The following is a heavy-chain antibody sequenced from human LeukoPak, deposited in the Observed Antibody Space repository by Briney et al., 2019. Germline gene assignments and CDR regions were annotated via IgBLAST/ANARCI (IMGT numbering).Heavy chain of an antibody. CDR1: GFTFDDYA. Sequence: GGSLRLSCAASGFTFDDYAMHWVRQAPGKGLEWVSGISWNSGSIGYADSVKGRFTISRDNAKNSLYLHMNSLRAEDTALYYCAKDINYYGSGISDWGQGTLVTVSS. CDR3: AKDINYYGSGISD. V-gene: IGHV3-9*01. CDR2: ISWNSGSI. D-gene: IGHD3-10*01. J-gene: IGHJ4*02.